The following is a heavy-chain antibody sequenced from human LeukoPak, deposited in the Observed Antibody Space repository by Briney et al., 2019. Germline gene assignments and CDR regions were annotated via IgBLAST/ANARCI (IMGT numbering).Heavy chain of an antibody. D-gene: IGHD1-26*01. Sequence: PGGSLRLSCAASGFTFSTYWMHWVRQAPGKGLVWVSRINRDGSSTNYADSVKGLLTISRDNAKNTVYLQMNSLRAEDTAVYYCASPQGHSGSYAYWGQGTLVTVSS. CDR3: ASPQGHSGSYAY. J-gene: IGHJ4*02. CDR1: GFTFSTYW. CDR2: INRDGSST. V-gene: IGHV3-74*01.